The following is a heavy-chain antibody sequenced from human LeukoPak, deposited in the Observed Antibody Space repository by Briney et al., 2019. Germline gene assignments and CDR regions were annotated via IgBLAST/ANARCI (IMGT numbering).Heavy chain of an antibody. CDR1: GFTFDDYT. D-gene: IGHD5-12*01. CDR3: AKDSGYDFSGWYFDL. Sequence: PGGSLRLSCAASGFTFDDYTMHWVRQAPGKGLEWFSLISWDGGSTYYADSVKGRFTISRDNRKNSLYLQMNSLRTEDTALYYCAKDSGYDFSGWYFDLWGRGTLVTVSS. J-gene: IGHJ2*01. CDR2: ISWDGGST. V-gene: IGHV3-43*01.